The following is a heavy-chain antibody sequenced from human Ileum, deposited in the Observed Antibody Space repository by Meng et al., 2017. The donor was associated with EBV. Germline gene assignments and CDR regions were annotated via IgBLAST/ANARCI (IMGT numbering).Heavy chain of an antibody. J-gene: IGHJ4*02. D-gene: IGHD3-10*01. CDR3: ALGGVQGVHFDY. CDR1: AYTFTSYV. Sequence: LQVPSGPVVKPPQAPVKVSCNASAYTFTSYVISWVRQAPAQGLEGMGWISAYNDNTNYAQTLQGRVTMTTDTSTSTVDMELRSLRSDDTAVYYCALGGVQGVHFDYWGQGTLVTVSS. CDR2: ISAYNDNT. V-gene: IGHV1-18*01.